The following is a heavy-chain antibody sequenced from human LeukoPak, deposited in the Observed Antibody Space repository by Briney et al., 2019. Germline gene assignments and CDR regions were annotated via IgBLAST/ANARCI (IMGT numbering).Heavy chain of an antibody. CDR2: ISYDGSNK. CDR1: GFTFSSYA. V-gene: IGHV3-30-3*01. CDR3: ARGYFDWPEYYFDY. Sequence: GGSLRLSCAASGFTFSSYAMHWVRQAPGKGLEWVAVISYDGSNKYYADSVKGRFTISRDNSKNTLYLQMNSLRAEDTAVYYCARGYFDWPEYYFDYWGQGTLVTVSS. D-gene: IGHD3-9*01. J-gene: IGHJ4*02.